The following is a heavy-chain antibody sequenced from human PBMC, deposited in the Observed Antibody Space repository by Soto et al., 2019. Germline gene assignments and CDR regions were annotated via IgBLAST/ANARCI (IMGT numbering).Heavy chain of an antibody. CDR1: GFTFSNYA. V-gene: IGHV3-23*01. CDR3: AREPHPYYYDSSGYYGWVY. CDR2: ISGSGATT. J-gene: IGHJ4*02. D-gene: IGHD3-22*01. Sequence: PGGSLRLSCEASGFTFSNYAMSWGRQAPGKGLEWVSVISGSGATTYYADSVKGRFTISRDNSKNTLYVQMSSLRAEDTAVYYCAREPHPYYYDSSGYYGWVYWGQGTLVTVSS.